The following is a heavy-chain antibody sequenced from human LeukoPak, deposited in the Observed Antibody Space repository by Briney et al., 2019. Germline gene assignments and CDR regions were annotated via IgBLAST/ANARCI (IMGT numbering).Heavy chain of an antibody. V-gene: IGHV1-2*02. D-gene: IGHD3-9*01. J-gene: IGHJ4*02. CDR3: ARGAGYFDCLLSTPPFDY. CDR2: INPNSGGT. CDR1: GYTFTGYD. Sequence: GASVKVSCKASGYTFTGYDMHWVRQAPGQGLEWMGWINPNSGGTNYAQKFQGRVTMTRDTSISTAYMELSRLRSDDTAVYYCARGAGYFDCLLSTPPFDYWGQGTLVTVSS.